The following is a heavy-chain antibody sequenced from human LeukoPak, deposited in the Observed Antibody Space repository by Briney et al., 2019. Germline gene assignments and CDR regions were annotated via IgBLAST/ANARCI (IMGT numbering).Heavy chain of an antibody. Sequence: SETLSLTCAVYGGPLSDYYWRWIRQPLGKGLEWIGKINHSGSTNYSPSLKSRVTISIDTSKNQFSLKLNSMTAADTAVYYCARAKVKAFMVRGVIYFDYWGQGTLVTVSS. V-gene: IGHV4-34*01. J-gene: IGHJ4*02. D-gene: IGHD3-10*01. CDR2: INHSGST. CDR1: GGPLSDYY. CDR3: ARAKVKAFMVRGVIYFDY.